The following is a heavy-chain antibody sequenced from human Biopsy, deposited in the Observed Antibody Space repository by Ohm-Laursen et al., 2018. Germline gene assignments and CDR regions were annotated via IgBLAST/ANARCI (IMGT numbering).Heavy chain of an antibody. D-gene: IGHD4/OR15-4a*01. J-gene: IGHJ2*01. V-gene: IGHV3-23*01. Sequence: SLRLSCAASGFTFATYGMSWVRQAPGKGLEWVSGISSSGNSTYCAGSVKGRFTISRDNSKNTLYLQLNSLRVDDTAVYYCAKDRRTMRIWYFDLWGRGTLVTVSS. CDR1: GFTFATYG. CDR2: ISSSGNST. CDR3: AKDRRTMRIWYFDL.